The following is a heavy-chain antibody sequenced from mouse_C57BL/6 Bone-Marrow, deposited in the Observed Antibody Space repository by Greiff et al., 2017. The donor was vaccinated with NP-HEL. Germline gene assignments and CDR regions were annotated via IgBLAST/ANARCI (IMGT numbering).Heavy chain of an antibody. CDR3: ARGAGYYGSSSYAMDY. CDR1: GFNIKNTY. D-gene: IGHD1-1*01. Sequence: VQLQQSVAELVRPGASVKLSCTASGFNIKNTYMHWVKQRPEQGLEWIGRIDPANGNTKYAPKFQGKATITADTSSNTAYLQLSSLTSEDTAIYYGARGAGYYGSSSYAMDYWGQGTSVTVSS. CDR2: IDPANGNT. J-gene: IGHJ4*01. V-gene: IGHV14-3*01.